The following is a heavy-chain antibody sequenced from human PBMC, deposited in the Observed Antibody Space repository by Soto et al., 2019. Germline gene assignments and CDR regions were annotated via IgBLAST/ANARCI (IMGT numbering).Heavy chain of an antibody. J-gene: IGHJ6*02. CDR2: IIPMFGTA. V-gene: IGHV1-69*12. CDR3: AREIDGYYGMDV. CDR1: GGTFSTDS. Sequence: QVQLVQSGAEVKKPGSSVKVSCKASGGTFSTDSISWVRQAPGQGREWMGGIIPMFGTANNAQKFQGRVTITADESTSTAYMELGSLRSEDTAVYFCAREIDGYYGMDVWGQGTTVTVAS.